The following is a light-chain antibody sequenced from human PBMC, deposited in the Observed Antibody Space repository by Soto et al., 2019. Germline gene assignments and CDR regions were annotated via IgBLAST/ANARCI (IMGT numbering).Light chain of an antibody. J-gene: IGLJ1*01. CDR1: SSDVGRYNY. V-gene: IGLV2-8*01. Sequence: QSVLTQPPSASGSPGQSVTISCTGTSSDVGRYNYVSWYQQHPGKAPKLMICEVTKRPSGVPDRFSGSKSGNTASLTVSGLQAEDEADYYCSSYAGTNNVFGTGTKVTVL. CDR3: SSYAGTNNV. CDR2: EVT.